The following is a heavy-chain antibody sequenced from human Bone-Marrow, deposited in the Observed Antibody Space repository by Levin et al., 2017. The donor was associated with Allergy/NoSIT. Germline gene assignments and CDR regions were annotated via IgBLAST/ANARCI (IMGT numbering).Heavy chain of an antibody. CDR2: ITWNSRRI. D-gene: IGHD6-6*01. CDR1: GFTFDDYA. J-gene: IGHJ3*01. CDR3: AKAKGELSSLDGFDV. Sequence: GGSLRLSCTTAGFTFDDYALHWVRQAPGKGLEWLAGITWNSRRIDYAESVRGRFTISRDNAKNSLYLQMDSLRSEDTAVYFCAKAKGELSSLDGFDVWGQGTMVTVSS. V-gene: IGHV3-9*01.